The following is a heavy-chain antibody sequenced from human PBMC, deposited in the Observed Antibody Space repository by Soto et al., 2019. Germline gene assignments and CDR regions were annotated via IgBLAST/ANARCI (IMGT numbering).Heavy chain of an antibody. Sequence: QVQLVQSGAEVKKPGSSVKVSCKASGGTFSSYTISWVRQAPGQGLEWMGRIIPILGIANYAQKFQGRVTITADKSTSTAYMELSSLRSEDMAVYYCAREYCSGGSCYPGDWGQGTLVTVSS. CDR2: IIPILGIA. CDR3: AREYCSGGSCYPGD. J-gene: IGHJ4*02. CDR1: GGTFSSYT. V-gene: IGHV1-69*02. D-gene: IGHD2-15*01.